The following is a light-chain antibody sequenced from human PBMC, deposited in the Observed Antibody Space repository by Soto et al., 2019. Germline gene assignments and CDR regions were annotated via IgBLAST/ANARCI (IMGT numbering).Light chain of an antibody. Sequence: DIQITHSPSSVSASVGDRVTITCRAGQDIRSWLAWYQQKPGKAPKLLIYAASTLQSGVPSRFSGSGSGTDFTLTISSLQPEDFATYYCQQANNFPETFGQGTKVEIK. CDR1: QDIRSW. CDR2: AAS. CDR3: QQANNFPET. J-gene: IGKJ1*01. V-gene: IGKV1-12*01.